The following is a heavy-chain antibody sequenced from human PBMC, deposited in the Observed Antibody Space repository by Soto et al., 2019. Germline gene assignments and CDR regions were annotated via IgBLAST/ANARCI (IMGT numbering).Heavy chain of an antibody. CDR2: IWYDGSNK. CDR3: ARDLPYDFWSGAEYYYYYGMDV. CDR1: GFTFSSYG. D-gene: IGHD3-3*01. Sequence: GGSLRLSCAASGFTFSSYGMHWVRQAPGKGLEWVAVIWYDGSNKYYADSVKGRFTISRDNSKNTLYLQMNSLRAEDTAVYYCARDLPYDFWSGAEYYYYYGMDVWSQGTTVTVSS. J-gene: IGHJ6*02. V-gene: IGHV3-33*01.